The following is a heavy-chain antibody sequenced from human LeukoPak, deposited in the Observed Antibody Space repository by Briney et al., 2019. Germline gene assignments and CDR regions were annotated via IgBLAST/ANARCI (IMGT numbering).Heavy chain of an antibody. J-gene: IGHJ6*02. CDR1: GASVSNHY. D-gene: IGHD3-3*01. V-gene: IGHV4-59*02. CDR3: ARGLVYDFWSGWNYYYYGMDV. CDR2: AYYSGST. Sequence: SETLSLTCSVSGASVSNHYCTWIRQPPGKRLEWIGYAYYSGSTNYNASLKSRVTISVDTSKNQFSLKLSSVTAADTAVYYCARGLVYDFWSGWNYYYYGMDVWGQGTTVTVSS.